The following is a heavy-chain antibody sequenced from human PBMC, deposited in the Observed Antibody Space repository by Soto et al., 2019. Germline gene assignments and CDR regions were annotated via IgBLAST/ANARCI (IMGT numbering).Heavy chain of an antibody. D-gene: IGHD2-2*01. CDR3: ARFGVRYCSSTSCPPYGMDV. CDR2: IYPGDSDT. CDR1: GYGFTSYW. Sequence: GESLKISCKGSGYGFTSYWIGWVRQMPGKGLEWMGIIYPGDSDTRYSPSFQGQVTISADKSISTAYLQWSSLKASDTAIYYCARFGVRYCSSTSCPPYGMDVWGQGTTVTVSS. J-gene: IGHJ6*02. V-gene: IGHV5-51*01.